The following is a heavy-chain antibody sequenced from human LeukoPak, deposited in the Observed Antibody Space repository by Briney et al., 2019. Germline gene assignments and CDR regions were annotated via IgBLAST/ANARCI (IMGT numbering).Heavy chain of an antibody. V-gene: IGHV3-74*01. J-gene: IGHJ4*02. CDR2: ISSDGSST. CDR3: ARDWGGYGPTSHDY. D-gene: IGHD3-16*01. CDR1: GFTFSSYW. Sequence: GGSLRLSCAASGFTFSSYWMHWVCQAPGRGLVWVSRISSDGSSTIYADSVKGRFTISRDNAKNTLYLQMNSLRAEDTAVYYCARDWGGYGPTSHDYWGQGTLVTVSP.